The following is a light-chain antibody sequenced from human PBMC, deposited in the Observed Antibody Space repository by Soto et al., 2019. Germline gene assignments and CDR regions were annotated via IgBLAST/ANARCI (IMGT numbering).Light chain of an antibody. CDR3: CSYAADYSLV. Sequence: QSALTQPRSVSASPGQSVTISCTGTSSNVGDYNYVSWYQQNPGKAPKLMIYDASKRPSGVPDRFSGSKSGNAASLTISGLQADDEADYYCCSYAADYSLVFGGETKLTVL. J-gene: IGLJ3*02. CDR2: DAS. CDR1: SSNVGDYNY. V-gene: IGLV2-11*01.